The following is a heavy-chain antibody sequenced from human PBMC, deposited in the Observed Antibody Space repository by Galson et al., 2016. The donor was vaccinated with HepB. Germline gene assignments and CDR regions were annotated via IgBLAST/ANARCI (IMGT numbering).Heavy chain of an antibody. V-gene: IGHV3-30-3*01. CDR3: ARGRVSSFNTYGYFDL. D-gene: IGHD6-13*01. Sequence: SLRLSCAASGFTFNTYAVHWVRQAPGKGLEWVAVISYDGSNKFYGDSVEGRFTISRDNSKNMLYLQMNDVRTEDTAVYFCARGRVSSFNTYGYFDLWGHGTLVTVSS. CDR1: GFTFNTYA. CDR2: ISYDGSNK. J-gene: IGHJ2*01.